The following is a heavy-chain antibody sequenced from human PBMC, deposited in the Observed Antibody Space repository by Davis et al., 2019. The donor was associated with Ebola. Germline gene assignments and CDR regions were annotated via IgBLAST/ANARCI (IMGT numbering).Heavy chain of an antibody. CDR1: GFTFSSYG. CDR3: ARGGGWLRSLSNWFDP. D-gene: IGHD5-12*01. CDR2: IWYDGSNK. Sequence: GESLKISCAASGFTFSSYGMHWVRQAPGKGLEWVAVIWYDGSNKYYADSVKGRFTISRDNSKNTLYLQMNSLRAEDTAVYYCARGGGWLRSLSNWFDPWGQGTLVTVSS. V-gene: IGHV3-33*01. J-gene: IGHJ5*02.